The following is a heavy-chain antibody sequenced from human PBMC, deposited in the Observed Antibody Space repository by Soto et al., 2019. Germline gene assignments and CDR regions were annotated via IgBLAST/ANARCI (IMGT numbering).Heavy chain of an antibody. CDR2: ISYSGSA. Sequence: SETLSLTCTVSGGSLSNHYWTWIRQSPGKGLEWLGCISYSGSANYNPSLKSRVALSVDTSKNQFSLKLSSVTAADTAVYYCARGVRYFDWLLPFYLDYWGQGTPVTVSS. V-gene: IGHV4-59*11. J-gene: IGHJ4*02. CDR3: ARGVRYFDWLLPFYLDY. CDR1: GGSLSNHY. D-gene: IGHD3-9*01.